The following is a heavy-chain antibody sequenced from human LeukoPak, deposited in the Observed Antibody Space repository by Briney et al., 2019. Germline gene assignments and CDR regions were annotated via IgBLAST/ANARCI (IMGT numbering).Heavy chain of an antibody. Sequence: SETLSLTCTVSGGSISSYYWSWVRQPPGRGLEWIGYIYYGGSTNYNPSLKSRVTISVDTSKNQFSLKLSSVTAADTAVYYCARGVAGAYYYYYYYMDVWGKGTTVTVSS. J-gene: IGHJ6*03. V-gene: IGHV4-59*01. CDR3: ARGVAGAYYYYYYYMDV. CDR2: IYYGGST. D-gene: IGHD6-19*01. CDR1: GGSISSYY.